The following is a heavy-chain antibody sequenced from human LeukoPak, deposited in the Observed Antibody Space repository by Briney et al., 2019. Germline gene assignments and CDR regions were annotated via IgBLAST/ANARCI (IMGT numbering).Heavy chain of an antibody. CDR3: ARDQQQLGYPDY. D-gene: IGHD6-13*01. CDR2: INPNNGGT. CDR1: GYTFTGYY. J-gene: IGHJ4*02. Sequence: ASVKVSCKASGYTFTGYYMHWVRQAPGQGLEWMGWINPNNGGTNYAHKFQGRVTMTRDTSISTAYMELSRLRSDDTAVYYCARDQQQLGYPDYWGQGTLVTVSS. V-gene: IGHV1-2*07.